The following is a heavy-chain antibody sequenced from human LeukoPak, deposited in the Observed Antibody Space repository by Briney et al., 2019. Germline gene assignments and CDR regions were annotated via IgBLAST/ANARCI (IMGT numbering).Heavy chain of an antibody. Sequence: PGGSLRLSCAASGFTFSNYWMSWVRQAPGKGLEWVANINQDGSEIYYVDSVKGRFTISRDNAKNSLYLQINSVRAEDTAVYYCARDQGSMIVVRPTNWYFDLWGRGTLVTVSS. CDR2: INQDGSEI. D-gene: IGHD3-22*01. J-gene: IGHJ2*01. CDR3: ARDQGSMIVVRPTNWYFDL. CDR1: GFTFSNYW. V-gene: IGHV3-7*01.